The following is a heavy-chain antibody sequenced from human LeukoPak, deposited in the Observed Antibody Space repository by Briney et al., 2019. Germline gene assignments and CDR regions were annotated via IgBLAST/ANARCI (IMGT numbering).Heavy chain of an antibody. D-gene: IGHD6-13*01. J-gene: IGHJ5*02. CDR1: GSRFTTYW. V-gene: IGHV5-51*01. CDR2: IYPGDSDT. CDR3: ARVQQLPSWFDP. Sequence: GGSLKISCKVSGSRFTTYWIGWVRQIPGKGLEGMGIIYPGDSDTRYSPSFQGQVIISADKSISTAYLQWSSLKASDTAMYYCARVQQLPSWFDPWGQGTLVTVSS.